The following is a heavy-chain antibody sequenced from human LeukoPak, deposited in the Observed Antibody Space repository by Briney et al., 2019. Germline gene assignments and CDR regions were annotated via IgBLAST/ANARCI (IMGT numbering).Heavy chain of an antibody. CDR3: AKDTTDSSGVDY. Sequence: GGSLRLSCAASGFTFSSCAMNWVRQAPGKGLEWVSGISGSGGITHYADSVRGRFTISRDNSKNTLYLQMNSLRAEDTAVYYCAKDTTDSSGVDYWGQGTLVTVSS. V-gene: IGHV3-23*01. CDR1: GFTFSSCA. CDR2: ISGSGGIT. D-gene: IGHD3-22*01. J-gene: IGHJ4*02.